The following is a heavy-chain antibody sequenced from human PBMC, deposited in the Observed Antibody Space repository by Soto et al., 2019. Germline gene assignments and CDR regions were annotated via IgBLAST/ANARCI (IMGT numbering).Heavy chain of an antibody. J-gene: IGHJ4*02. V-gene: IGHV3-33*01. CDR3: ARDWGVYYYGSGTPFDY. CDR2: IWYDGSNK. CDR1: GVTFGSYG. D-gene: IGHD3-10*01. Sequence: GGSLRLSCAASGVTFGSYGMHWVRQAPGKGLEWVAVIWYDGSNKYYADSVKGRFTISRDNSKNTLYLQMNSLRAEDTAVYYCARDWGVYYYGSGTPFDYWGQGTLVTVS.